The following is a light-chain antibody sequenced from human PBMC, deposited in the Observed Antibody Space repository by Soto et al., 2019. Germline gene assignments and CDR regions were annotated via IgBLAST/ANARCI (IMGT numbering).Light chain of an antibody. J-gene: IGLJ1*01. CDR3: SSYSGTNYHYV. CDR2: EVS. Sequence: QSVLPQPPSASGSFVQSVTISCTGTSSDVGGYNYVSWYQQHPGKAPKLMIYEVSERPSGVPDRFSGSKSGNTASLTVSGLQADDEADYYCSSYSGTNYHYVFGTGTKVTVL. CDR1: SSDVGGYNY. V-gene: IGLV2-8*01.